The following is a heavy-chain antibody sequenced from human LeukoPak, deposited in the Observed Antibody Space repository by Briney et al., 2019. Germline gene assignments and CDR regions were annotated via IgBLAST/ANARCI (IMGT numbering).Heavy chain of an antibody. Sequence: GRSLRLSCTASGFTLSSHGMHWVRQAPGKGPEWVAVISYDGRNEYYADSMRGRFTVSRDNSKNTLYLQMNSVRAEDTAVYYCATDSPYSYADLWGRGTLVTVSS. CDR2: ISYDGRNE. CDR3: ATDSPYSYADL. D-gene: IGHD5-18*01. CDR1: GFTLSSHG. J-gene: IGHJ2*01. V-gene: IGHV3-30*03.